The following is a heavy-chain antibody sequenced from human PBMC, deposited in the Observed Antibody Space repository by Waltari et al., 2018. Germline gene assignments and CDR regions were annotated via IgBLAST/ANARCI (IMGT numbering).Heavy chain of an antibody. J-gene: IGHJ3*01. CDR2: ISESGST. Sequence: QQHLQESGPGLVKPSETLSLTCTVSGVSISRSNYYWGWIRQPPGKGLEWIGQISESGSTPYNPSLKSRVTISVDTSRNHISLNLYSVTAADAAVYYCARRENYNFWRDSFDVWGQGTVVTVSS. CDR3: ARRENYNFWRDSFDV. V-gene: IGHV4-39*07. D-gene: IGHD3-3*01. CDR1: GVSISRSNYY.